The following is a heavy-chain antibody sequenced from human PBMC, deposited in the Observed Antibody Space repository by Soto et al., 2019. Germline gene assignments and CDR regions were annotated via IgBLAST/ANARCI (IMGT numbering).Heavy chain of an antibody. J-gene: IGHJ5*02. CDR2: ISGSGGST. Sequence: EVQLLESGGGLVQPGGSLRLSCAASGFTFSSYAMNWVRQGPGKGLEWVSGISGSGGSTYYPDSVKGRFTISRDNSKNTLHLQMNSLGAYDTAVYYCAKMPYGSGSPRGDWFDPWGQGALVTVSS. CDR1: GFTFSSYA. D-gene: IGHD3-10*01. CDR3: AKMPYGSGSPRGDWFDP. V-gene: IGHV3-23*01.